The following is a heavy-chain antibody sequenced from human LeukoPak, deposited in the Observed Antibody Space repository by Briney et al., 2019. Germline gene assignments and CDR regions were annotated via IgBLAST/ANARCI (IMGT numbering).Heavy chain of an antibody. CDR2: ISWNSGSI. CDR1: GFTFSSYG. CDR3: AKDTAAGYFDY. J-gene: IGHJ4*02. V-gene: IGHV3-9*03. D-gene: IGHD6-19*01. Sequence: GGSLRLSCAASGFTFSSYGMHWVRQAPGKGLEWVSGISWNSGSIGYADSVKGRFTISRDNAKNSLYLQMNSLRAEDMALYYCAKDTAAGYFDYWGQGTLVTVSS.